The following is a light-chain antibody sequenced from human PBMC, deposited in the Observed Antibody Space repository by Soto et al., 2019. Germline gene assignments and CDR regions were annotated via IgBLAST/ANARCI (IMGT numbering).Light chain of an antibody. J-gene: IGKJ4*01. CDR2: DAS. Sequence: EIVLTQSPATLSLSPGERATLSCRASQSVRNYLAWYQQKPGQAPRLLIYDASNRVTGIPARFSGSGSGTDFTLTISSLEPEDFAVYYCQQRSNWPLTFGGGTKVEIK. V-gene: IGKV3-11*01. CDR3: QQRSNWPLT. CDR1: QSVRNY.